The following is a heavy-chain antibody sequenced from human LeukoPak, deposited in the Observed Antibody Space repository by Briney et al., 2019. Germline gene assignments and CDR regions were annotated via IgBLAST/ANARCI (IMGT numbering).Heavy chain of an antibody. CDR1: GFTFSNYD. J-gene: IGHJ4*02. Sequence: PGRSLRLSCAASGFTFSNYDMHWVRQAPGKGLEWVAVIWFDGSNKFYADSVKGQFTISGDNSKNTLYLQMNSLRAEDTAVYYCASSAGALIDCWGQGTLVIVSS. V-gene: IGHV3-33*01. CDR2: IWFDGSNK. CDR3: ASSAGALIDC. D-gene: IGHD6-19*01.